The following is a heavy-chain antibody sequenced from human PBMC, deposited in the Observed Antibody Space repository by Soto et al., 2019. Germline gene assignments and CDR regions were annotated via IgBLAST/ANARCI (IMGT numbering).Heavy chain of an antibody. CDR2: IIPILGIA. V-gene: IGHV1-69*02. Sequence: QVQLVQSGAEVKKPGSSVKVSCKASGGTFSSYTISWVRQAPGQGLEWMGRIIPILGIANYAQKFQGRVTITGDKSTSTAYMELSSLRSEDTAVYYCASGAVVTMYYFDYWGQGTLVTVSS. J-gene: IGHJ4*02. D-gene: IGHD2-21*02. CDR1: GGTFSSYT. CDR3: ASGAVVTMYYFDY.